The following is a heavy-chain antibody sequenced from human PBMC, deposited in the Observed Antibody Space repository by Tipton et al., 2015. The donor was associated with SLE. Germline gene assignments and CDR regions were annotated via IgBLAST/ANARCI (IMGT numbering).Heavy chain of an antibody. V-gene: IGHV4-59*02. CDR2: IYYKGST. J-gene: IGHJ4*02. CDR1: GGSVNGHY. CDR3: ARAPLFGVVTVRGPFDY. Sequence: TLSLTCTVSGGSVNGHYWNWIRQAPGKGLEWIGYIYYKGSTDYKSSLKSRLTISIDTTKNQVSLNLTSVTAADTAVYYCARAPLFGVVTVRGPFDYWGQGTLVTVSS. D-gene: IGHD3-3*01.